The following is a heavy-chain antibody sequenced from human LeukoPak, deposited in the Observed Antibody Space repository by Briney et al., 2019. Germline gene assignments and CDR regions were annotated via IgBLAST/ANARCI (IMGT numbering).Heavy chain of an antibody. CDR1: GYTFTGYY. J-gene: IGHJ4*02. CDR3: ARDRYGDGFAHFDY. D-gene: IGHD5-24*01. CDR2: ITPSGGT. Sequence: ASVKVSCKPSGYTFTGYYMHWVRQAPGQGLEWMGWITPSGGTNYPQKFQGRVAITRDTSITTAYMDLSRLTSDDTAVYYCARDRYGDGFAHFDYWGQGALVTVSS. V-gene: IGHV1-2*02.